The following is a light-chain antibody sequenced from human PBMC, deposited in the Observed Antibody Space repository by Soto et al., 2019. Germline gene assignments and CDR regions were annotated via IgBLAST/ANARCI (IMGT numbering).Light chain of an antibody. V-gene: IGLV2-14*03. CDR3: SSYTSSSTYV. Sequence: QSALTQPASVSGSPGQSITISCSGTSSDVGGYNYVFWYQHHPGKAPKLMIYDVSNRPSGVSNRFSGSKSGNTASLTISGLQAEDEADYYCSSYTSSSTYVFRTGTKLTVL. CDR1: SSDVGGYNY. CDR2: DVS. J-gene: IGLJ1*01.